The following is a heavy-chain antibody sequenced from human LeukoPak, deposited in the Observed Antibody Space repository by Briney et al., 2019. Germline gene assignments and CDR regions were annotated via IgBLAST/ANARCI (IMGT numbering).Heavy chain of an antibody. CDR3: ARDETKPAAGLEY. CDR2: VYYSGTT. D-gene: IGHD6-13*01. J-gene: IGHJ4*02. CDR1: GSSVSSGSYY. Sequence: PSETLSLTCTVSGSSVSSGSYYWTWIRQPPGKGLEWIGYVYYSGTTNYNPSLKSRVTIYIDLSKNQFFLKLSSVTAADTSIYYCARDETKPAAGLEYWGQGALVTVSS. V-gene: IGHV4-61*01.